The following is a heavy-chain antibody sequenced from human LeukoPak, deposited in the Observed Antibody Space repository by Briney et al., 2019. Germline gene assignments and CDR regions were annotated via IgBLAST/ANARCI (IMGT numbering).Heavy chain of an antibody. CDR2: IYTSGST. CDR3: ARDYQFWSGYLHYYYYYMDV. Sequence: SQTLSLTCTVSGGSISSGSYYWSWIRQPAGKGLEWIGRIYTSGSTNYNPSLKSRVTISVDTSKNQFSLKLSSATAADTAVYYCARDYQFWSGYLHYYYYYMDVWGKGTTVTVSS. J-gene: IGHJ6*03. V-gene: IGHV4-61*02. CDR1: GGSISSGSYY. D-gene: IGHD3-3*01.